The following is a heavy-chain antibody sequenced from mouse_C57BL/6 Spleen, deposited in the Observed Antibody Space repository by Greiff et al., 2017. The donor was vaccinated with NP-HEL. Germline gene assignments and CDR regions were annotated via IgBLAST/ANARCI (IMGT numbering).Heavy chain of an antibody. V-gene: IGHV1-55*01. CDR1: GYTFTSYW. CDR3: ARGEKAQVWFAY. D-gene: IGHD3-2*02. CDR2: IYPGSGST. J-gene: IGHJ3*01. Sequence: VQLQQPGAELVKPGASVKMSCKASGYTFTSYWITWVKQRPGQGLEWIGDIYPGSGSTNYNEKFKSKATLTVDTSSSTAYMQLSSLTSEDSAVYYCARGEKAQVWFAYWGQGTLVTVSA.